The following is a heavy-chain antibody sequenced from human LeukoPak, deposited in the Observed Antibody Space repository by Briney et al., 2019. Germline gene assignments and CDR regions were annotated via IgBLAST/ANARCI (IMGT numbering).Heavy chain of an antibody. D-gene: IGHD6-6*01. Sequence: SQTLSLTCAISGDSVSSNSAAWNWIRQSPSRGLEWLGRTYYRSKWYNDYAVSVKSRITINPDTSKNQFSLNLSAVTAADTAVYYCASWIGAHTSSSSYFDYWGQGTLVTVSS. CDR2: TYYRSKWYN. V-gene: IGHV6-1*01. CDR1: GDSVSSNSAA. J-gene: IGHJ4*02. CDR3: ASWIGAHTSSSSYFDY.